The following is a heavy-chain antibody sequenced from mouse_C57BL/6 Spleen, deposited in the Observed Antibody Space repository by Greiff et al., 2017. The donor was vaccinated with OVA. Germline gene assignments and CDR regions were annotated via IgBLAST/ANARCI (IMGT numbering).Heavy chain of an antibody. Sequence: VKLQQPGAELVMPGASVKLSCKASGYTFTSYWMHWVKQRPGQGLEWIGEIDPSDSYTNYNQKFKGKSTLTVDKSSSTAYMQLSSLTSEDSAVYYCARWYYGSSYLYAMDYWGQGTSVTVSS. CDR2: IDPSDSYT. CDR1: GYTFTSYW. CDR3: ARWYYGSSYLYAMDY. D-gene: IGHD1-1*01. J-gene: IGHJ4*01. V-gene: IGHV1-69*01.